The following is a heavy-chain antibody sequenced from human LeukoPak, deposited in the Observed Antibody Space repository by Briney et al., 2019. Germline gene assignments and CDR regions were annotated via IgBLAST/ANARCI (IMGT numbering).Heavy chain of an antibody. CDR3: ARDRGYSGYDQIDY. CDR1: GYSISSGYY. D-gene: IGHD5-12*01. V-gene: IGHV4-38-2*02. CDR2: IYHSGST. J-gene: IGHJ4*02. Sequence: SETLSLTCTVSGYSISSGYYWGWIRQPPGKGLEWIGSIYHSGSTYYNPSLKSRVTISIDTSKNQFSLRLISVTAADTAVYYCARDRGYSGYDQIDYWGQGTLVTVSS.